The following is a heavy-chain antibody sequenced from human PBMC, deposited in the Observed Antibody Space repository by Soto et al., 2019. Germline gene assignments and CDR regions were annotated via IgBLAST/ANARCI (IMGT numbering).Heavy chain of an antibody. Sequence: SGPTLVNPTQTLTLTCTFSGFSLSTSGVGVGWIRQPPGKALEWLALIYWDDDKRYSPSLKSRLTITKDTSKNQVVLTMTNVDPVDTATYYCARLELGELRLDYCGQGTLVTVSS. CDR3: ARLELGELRLDY. CDR2: IYWDDDK. CDR1: GFSLSTSGVG. J-gene: IGHJ4*02. D-gene: IGHD2-21*01. V-gene: IGHV2-5*02.